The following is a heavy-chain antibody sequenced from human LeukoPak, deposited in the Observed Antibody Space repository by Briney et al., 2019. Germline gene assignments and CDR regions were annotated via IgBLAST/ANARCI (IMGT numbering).Heavy chain of an antibody. CDR2: IIPILGIA. D-gene: IGHD5-12*01. Sequence: ASVKVSCKASGGTFSSYAISWVRQAPGQGLEWMGRIIPILGIANYAQKFQGRVTITADKSTSTAYMELSSLRSEDTAVYYCAREPLYSGYDYGLNWFDPWGQGTLATVSS. J-gene: IGHJ5*02. V-gene: IGHV1-69*04. CDR3: AREPLYSGYDYGLNWFDP. CDR1: GGTFSSYA.